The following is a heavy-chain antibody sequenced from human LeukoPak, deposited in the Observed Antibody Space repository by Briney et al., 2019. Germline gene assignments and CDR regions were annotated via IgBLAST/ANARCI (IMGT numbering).Heavy chain of an antibody. D-gene: IGHD6-19*01. J-gene: IGHJ6*02. CDR1: GASISSGGYY. CDR3: ARDDYSSGWSESGKFPYYQYNGIDV. V-gene: IGHV4-31*03. Sequence: SETLSLTCTVSGASISSGGYYWSWIRQHPGKGLEWIGYIYYSGTTYYNPSLKSRVTISVDTSENQFSLKLTSVTAADTAVYYCARDDYSSGWSESGKFPYYQYNGIDVWGQGTTVIVSS. CDR2: IYYSGTT.